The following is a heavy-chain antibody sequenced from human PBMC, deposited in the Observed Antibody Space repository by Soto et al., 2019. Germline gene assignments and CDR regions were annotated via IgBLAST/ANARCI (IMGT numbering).Heavy chain of an antibody. D-gene: IGHD5-12*01. V-gene: IGHV1-18*01. CDR2: INTYNGMT. Sequence: QVQLVQSGGEVKKPGASVTVSCKASGYTFINYHITWVRQAPGQGLEWMAWINTYNGMTDYAQKFQGRVTMARDSCWSTVYMELRSLGSDDTAVYCCAKSPRGEMATDWGQGTLVTVSS. J-gene: IGHJ4*02. CDR3: AKSPRGEMATD. CDR1: GYTFINYH.